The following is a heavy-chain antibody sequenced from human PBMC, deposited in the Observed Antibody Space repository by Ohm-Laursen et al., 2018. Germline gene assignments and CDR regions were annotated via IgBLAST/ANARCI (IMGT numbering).Heavy chain of an antibody. CDR1: GFTFTSYA. V-gene: IGHV3-23*03. CDR2: IHSGGNT. CDR3: ATPLHYYDSSGYYR. D-gene: IGHD3-22*01. Sequence: LRLSCSASGFTFTSYAMTWVRQAPGKGLEWVSVIHSGGNTYYVDSVKGRFTISRDNSKNTLYLQMNSLRSEDTAVYYCATPLHYYDSSGYYRWGQGTLVTVSS. J-gene: IGHJ5*02.